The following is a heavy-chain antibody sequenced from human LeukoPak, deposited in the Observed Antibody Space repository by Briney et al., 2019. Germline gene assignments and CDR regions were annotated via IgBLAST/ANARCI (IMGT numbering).Heavy chain of an antibody. CDR2: INHSGST. J-gene: IGHJ4*02. D-gene: IGHD4-17*01. CDR1: GGSFSGYY. CDR3: ARGPTTVTMYYFDY. V-gene: IGHV4-34*01. Sequence: SETLSLTCAVYGGSFSGYYWSWIRQPPGKGLEWIGEINHSGSTNYNPSLKSRVTILVDTSKNQFSLKLSSVTAADTAVYYCARGPTTVTMYYFDYWGQGTLVTVSS.